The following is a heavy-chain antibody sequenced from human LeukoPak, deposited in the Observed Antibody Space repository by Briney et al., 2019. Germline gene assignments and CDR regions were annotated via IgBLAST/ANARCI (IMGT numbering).Heavy chain of an antibody. Sequence: GGSLRLSCAASGFSFNDAWLSWIRQAPGKGLEWVGRIKSKSAGGTTDYPAPVKGRFTISRDDSKNTLYLQMNSLKSEDTAVYYCTTELDVRPNHYWGQGTLVTVSS. J-gene: IGHJ4*02. CDR3: TTELDVRPNHY. D-gene: IGHD1-14*01. CDR1: GFSFNDAW. V-gene: IGHV3-15*01. CDR2: IKSKSAGGTT.